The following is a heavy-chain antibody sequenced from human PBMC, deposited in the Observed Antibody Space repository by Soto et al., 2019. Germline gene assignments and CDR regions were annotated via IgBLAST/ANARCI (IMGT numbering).Heavy chain of an antibody. V-gene: IGHV4-39*01. CDR1: GGSISSSTYY. Sequence: PSETLSLTCTVSGGSISSSTYYWGWIRQPPGKGLEWIGSIYYSGSTYYNPSLKSRVTISVDTSKNQFSLKLSSVTAADTAVYYCAARHFWSRPWTDRRLDYWGQGXLVTVSS. CDR2: IYYSGST. J-gene: IGHJ4*02. CDR3: AARHFWSRPWTDRRLDY. D-gene: IGHD3-3*02.